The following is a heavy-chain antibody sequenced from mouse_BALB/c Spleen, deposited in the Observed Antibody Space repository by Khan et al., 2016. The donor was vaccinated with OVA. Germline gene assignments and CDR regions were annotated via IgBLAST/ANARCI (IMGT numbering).Heavy chain of an antibody. Sequence: QVQLKQSGAELAKPGASVKMSCKASGYTFTSYSMHWIKQSPAQGLEWIGFINPSSGYTDYNQKFKDKATLTVDKSSSTAYMQLDSLTSDDSAVYYCAADGIDYWGQGTALTVSS. D-gene: IGHD2-3*01. J-gene: IGHJ2*01. CDR3: AADGIDY. CDR1: GYTFTSYS. V-gene: IGHV1-4*01. CDR2: INPSSGYT.